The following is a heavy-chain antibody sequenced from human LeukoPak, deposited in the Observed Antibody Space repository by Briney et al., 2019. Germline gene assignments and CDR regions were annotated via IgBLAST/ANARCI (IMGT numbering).Heavy chain of an antibody. CDR2: IYYSGST. CDR1: GGSISSSSYY. Sequence: SETLSLTCTVSGGSISSSSYYWGWIRQPPGKGLEWIGSIYYSGSTYYNPSLKSRVTISVDTSKNQFALKLSSVTAADTAVYYCARGKGVVPAAIPRFDPWGQGTLVTVSS. CDR3: ARGKGVVPAAIPRFDP. D-gene: IGHD2-2*01. J-gene: IGHJ5*02. V-gene: IGHV4-39*01.